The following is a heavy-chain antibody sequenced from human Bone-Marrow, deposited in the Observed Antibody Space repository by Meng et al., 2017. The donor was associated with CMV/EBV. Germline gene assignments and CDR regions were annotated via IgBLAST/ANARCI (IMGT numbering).Heavy chain of an antibody. CDR2: INPSGGST. D-gene: IGHD5-18*01. CDR3: ARGRRGYSYGSSFDY. V-gene: IGHV1-46*01. Sequence: ASVKVSCKASGYTFTGYYMHWVRQAPGQGLEWMGIINPSGGSTSYAQKFQGRVTMTRDTSTSTVYMELSSLRSEDTAVYYCARGRRGYSYGSSFDYWGQGTLVTVSS. CDR1: GYTFTGYY. J-gene: IGHJ4*02.